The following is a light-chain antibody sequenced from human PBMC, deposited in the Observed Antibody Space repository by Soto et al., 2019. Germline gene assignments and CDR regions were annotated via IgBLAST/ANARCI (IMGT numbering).Light chain of an antibody. V-gene: IGKV3-11*01. CDR1: QSVSSF. CDR2: DAS. Sequence: EIVLTQSPGTLSLSPGERATLSCRASQSVSSFLAWYQQKPGQAPRLLIYDASNRATRIPTRFSGSGSGTDFTLTISSLEPEDFAVYYCQPRSNWPSFGPGTKVD. J-gene: IGKJ3*01. CDR3: QPRSNWPS.